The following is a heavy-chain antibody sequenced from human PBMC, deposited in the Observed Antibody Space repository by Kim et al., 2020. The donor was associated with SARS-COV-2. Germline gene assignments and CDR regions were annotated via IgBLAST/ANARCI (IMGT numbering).Heavy chain of an antibody. V-gene: IGHV3-11*05. Sequence: KGRFTISRDNAKNSLYLQMNSLSAEDTAVYYCARELYYDFWSGRIGGGDYWGQGTLVTVSS. CDR3: ARELYYDFWSGRIGGGDY. J-gene: IGHJ4*02. D-gene: IGHD3-3*01.